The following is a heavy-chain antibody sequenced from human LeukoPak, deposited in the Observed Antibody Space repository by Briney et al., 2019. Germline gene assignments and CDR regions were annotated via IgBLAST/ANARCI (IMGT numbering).Heavy chain of an antibody. Sequence: SETLSLTCTVSGGSISSGGYYWSWIRQHPGKGLEWIGYIYYSGSTYYNPSLKSRVTISVDTSKNQFSLKLSSVTAADTAVYYCARGVIAAAGTRSTRSYYYGMDVWGQGTTVTVSS. CDR3: ARGVIAAAGTRSTRSYYYGMDV. CDR1: GGSISSGGYY. V-gene: IGHV4-31*03. CDR2: IYYSGST. J-gene: IGHJ6*02. D-gene: IGHD6-13*01.